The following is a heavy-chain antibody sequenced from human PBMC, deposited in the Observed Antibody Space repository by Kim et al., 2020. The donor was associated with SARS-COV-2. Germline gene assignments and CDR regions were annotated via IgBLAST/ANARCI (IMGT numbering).Heavy chain of an antibody. J-gene: IGHJ1*01. V-gene: IGHV4-39*07. CDR1: GVSMRSDKYY. Sequence: SETLSLTCIVSGVSMRSDKYYWGWLRQPPGKGLEWIGSVYYDGRTYYNPSLKSRITISVDTSNNQFSLKLSSVTAADTAIYYCARDSSISWFYRWGPGTLVTVSS. CDR3: ARDSSISWFYR. D-gene: IGHD3-10*01. CDR2: VYYDGRT.